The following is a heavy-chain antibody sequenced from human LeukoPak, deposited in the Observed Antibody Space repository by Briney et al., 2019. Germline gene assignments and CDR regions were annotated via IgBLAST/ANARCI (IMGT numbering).Heavy chain of an antibody. Sequence: GGSLRLSCAASGFTFSSYAMSWVRQAPGKGLEWVSSISTSSSYIYYVDSVKGRFTISRDNAKNTLYLQMNSLRAEDTAVYYCARRAGAYSHPYDYWGQGTLVTVSS. CDR2: ISTSSSYI. J-gene: IGHJ4*02. D-gene: IGHD4/OR15-4a*01. V-gene: IGHV3-21*04. CDR3: ARRAGAYSHPYDY. CDR1: GFTFSSYA.